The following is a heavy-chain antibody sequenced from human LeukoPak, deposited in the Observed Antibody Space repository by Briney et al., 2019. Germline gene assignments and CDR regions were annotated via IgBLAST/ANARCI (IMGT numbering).Heavy chain of an antibody. J-gene: IGHJ1*01. CDR3: ARAWAGLEIDKSLELRH. CDR2: IIPMSGTA. V-gene: IGHV1-69*13. Sequence: ASVKVSCTASGGSFNTYSFNWVRQAPGQGLEWVGGIIPMSGTANYAQKFQLRVTITADESTSTAFMEMSRLRAEDTAIYYCARAWAGLEIDKSLELRHWGQGTLVTVSS. D-gene: IGHD1-7*01. CDR1: GGSFNTYS.